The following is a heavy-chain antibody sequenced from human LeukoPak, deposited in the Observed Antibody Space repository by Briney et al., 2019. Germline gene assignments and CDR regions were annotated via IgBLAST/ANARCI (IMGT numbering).Heavy chain of an antibody. V-gene: IGHV3-23*01. J-gene: IGHJ4*02. D-gene: IGHD3-16*01. CDR2: STCSGDTT. CDR1: GFIFSSYA. Sequence: GGSLRLSCAATGFIFSSYALSWVRQPPGKGLEWVSASTCSGDTTYYENSVTGRFTISRDNSKNMLFLQMSSLRDEDAAMYYWTREANATGYADDWGQGTLVTVFS. CDR3: TREANATGYADD.